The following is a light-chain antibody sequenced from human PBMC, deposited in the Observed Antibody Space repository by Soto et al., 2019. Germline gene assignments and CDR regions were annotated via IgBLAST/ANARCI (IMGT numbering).Light chain of an antibody. J-gene: IGKJ5*01. CDR2: DAS. V-gene: IGKV3-11*01. CDR3: QQRSNWLIT. Sequence: EIVMTQSPATLSVSPCERATLSLRVGQNIHTNLAWYQQKPGQAPRLLIYDASNRATGIPARFSGSGSGTDFTLTISSLGPEDFAVYYCQQRSNWLITFGQGTRLEIK. CDR1: QNIHTN.